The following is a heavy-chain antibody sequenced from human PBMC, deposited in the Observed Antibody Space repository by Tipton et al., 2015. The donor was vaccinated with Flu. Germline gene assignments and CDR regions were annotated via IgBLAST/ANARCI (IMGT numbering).Heavy chain of an antibody. CDR2: VSAYTGAA. J-gene: IGHJ6*02. CDR3: ARHSFGFGEGGMDV. CDR1: GYDFTKYG. Sequence: QLVQSGAEVRKPGASVKVSCKASGYDFTKYGLSWVRQAPGQGLEWIGWVSAYTGAANHAQKVQDRVTMTADTSTSTAFMELRSLRSDDTALYFCARHSFGFGEGGMDVRGQGTTVTVSS. V-gene: IGHV1-18*01. D-gene: IGHD3-10*01.